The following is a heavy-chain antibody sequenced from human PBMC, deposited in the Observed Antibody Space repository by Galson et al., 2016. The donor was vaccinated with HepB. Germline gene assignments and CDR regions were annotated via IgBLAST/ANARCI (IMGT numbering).Heavy chain of an antibody. V-gene: IGHV3-9*01. CDR3: AKDRGRGTSYYFYGMDV. J-gene: IGHJ6*04. CDR1: GFTLDNYA. Sequence: SLRLSCAASGFTLDNYAMHWVRQAPGKGLEWVSGISWNSGAVGYADSVKGRFTVSRDNAKNSLYLQMNSLRAEDTALYYCAKDRGRGTSYYFYGMDVRGKGTTVTVSS. D-gene: IGHD3/OR15-3a*01. CDR2: ISWNSGAV.